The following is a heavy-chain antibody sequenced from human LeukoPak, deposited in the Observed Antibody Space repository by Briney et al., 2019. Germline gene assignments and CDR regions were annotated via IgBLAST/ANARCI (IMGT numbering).Heavy chain of an antibody. CDR3: ARGHYYDSSGDY. Sequence: SETLSLTCTVSGGSISSYYWSWIRQPTEKGLEWVGYVYDSGGTNYNPSLKSGVTISVDTSKNQFSLNLSSVTAADTAVYYCARGHYYDSSGDYWGQGTLVTVSS. D-gene: IGHD3-22*01. CDR1: GGSISSYY. V-gene: IGHV4-59*01. CDR2: VYDSGGT. J-gene: IGHJ4*02.